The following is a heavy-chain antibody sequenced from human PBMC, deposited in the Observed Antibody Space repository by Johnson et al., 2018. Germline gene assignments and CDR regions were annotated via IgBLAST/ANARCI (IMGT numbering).Heavy chain of an antibody. CDR3: ARDGPYYGNSGYYHSNYYYGMDV. D-gene: IGHD3-22*01. J-gene: IGHJ6*02. CDR2: ISSSGDPI. CDR1: GFTFSDYY. V-gene: IGHV3-11*01. Sequence: QVQLVESGGGLVKPGGSLRLSCAASGFTFSDYYMSWIRQAPGKGLEWVSYISSSGDPIYYADSVKGRFTISRDNAKNSLYLQMNSLSAEDTAVYYCARDGPYYGNSGYYHSNYYYGMDVWGQGTTVTVSS.